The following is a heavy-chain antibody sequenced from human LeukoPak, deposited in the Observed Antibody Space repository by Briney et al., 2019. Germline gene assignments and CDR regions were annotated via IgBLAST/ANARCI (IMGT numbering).Heavy chain of an antibody. CDR2: ILSSGST. D-gene: IGHD1-14*01. J-gene: IGHJ3*02. CDR1: GFTFSDYY. V-gene: IGHV4-59*01. Sequence: LRLSCAASGFTFSDYYWSWIRQPPGKGLEWIGYILSSGSTNYNPSVKSRVTISVDTSKNQFSLRLSSVTAADTAVYFCARTNQISETAFDIWGQGTMVIVSS. CDR3: ARTNQISETAFDI.